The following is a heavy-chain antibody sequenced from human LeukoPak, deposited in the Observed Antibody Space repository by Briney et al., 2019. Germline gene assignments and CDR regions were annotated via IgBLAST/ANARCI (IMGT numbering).Heavy chain of an antibody. V-gene: IGHV3-21*01. CDR3: ARLAAGIDY. Sequence: GGSLRLSCAASGFTFSSYTMNWVRQAPGKGLEWVASISSTGSNIYHADSVKGRFTISRDNAKNSLYLQMNSLRAEDTAVYNCARLAAGIDYWGQGTLVTVSS. D-gene: IGHD6-13*01. J-gene: IGHJ4*02. CDR1: GFTFSSYT. CDR2: ISSTGSNI.